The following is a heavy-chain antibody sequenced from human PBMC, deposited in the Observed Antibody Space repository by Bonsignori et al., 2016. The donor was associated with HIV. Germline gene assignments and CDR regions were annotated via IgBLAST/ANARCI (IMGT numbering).Heavy chain of an antibody. V-gene: IGHV1-69*10. J-gene: IGHJ4*02. D-gene: IGHD3-22*01. CDR3: ARLDAVDSSGYSPFDY. Sequence: SVKVSCKASGGTFSSYAISWVRQAPGQGLEWMGGIIPILGIANYAQKFQGRVTITADESTGTAYMELSSLRSEDTAVYYCARLDAVDSSGYSPFDYWGQGTLVTVSS. CDR1: GGTFSSYA. CDR2: IIPILGIA.